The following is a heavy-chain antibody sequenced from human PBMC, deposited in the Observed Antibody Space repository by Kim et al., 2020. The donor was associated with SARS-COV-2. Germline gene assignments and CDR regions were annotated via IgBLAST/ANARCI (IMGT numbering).Heavy chain of an antibody. CDR3: ARDPSPQDYGDYGDYYYGMDV. D-gene: IGHD4-17*01. CDR2: INPSGGST. Sequence: ASVKVSCKASGYTFTSYYMHWVRQAPGQGLEWMGIINPSGGSTSYAQKFQGRVTMTRDTSTSTVYMELSILRSEDTAVYYCARDPSPQDYGDYGDYYYGMDVWGQGTTVTVSS. J-gene: IGHJ6*02. CDR1: GYTFTSYY. V-gene: IGHV1-46*01.